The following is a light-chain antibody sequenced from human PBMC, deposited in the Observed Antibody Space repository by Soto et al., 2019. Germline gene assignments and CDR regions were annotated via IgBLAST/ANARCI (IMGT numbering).Light chain of an antibody. J-gene: IGLJ2*01. CDR2: DVD. Sequence: QSALTQPASVSGSPGQSITISCTGTSSDVGGYNFVSWYQQHPGKAPRLMIFDVDNRPSGVSTRFCGSKSGNTASLTISGLQAEDEADYYCCSYSGSSTIVVFGGGTKLTVL. CDR1: SSDVGGYNF. CDR3: CSYSGSSTIVV. V-gene: IGLV2-14*03.